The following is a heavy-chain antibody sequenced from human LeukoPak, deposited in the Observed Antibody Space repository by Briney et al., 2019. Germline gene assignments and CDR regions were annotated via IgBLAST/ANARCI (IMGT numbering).Heavy chain of an antibody. J-gene: IGHJ4*02. Sequence: GGSLRLSCAASGFTFSSYGMPWVRQAPGKGLEWVAVIWYDGSNKYYADSVKGRFTISRDNSKNTLYLQMNSLRAEDTAVYYCAGAAAGLNYFDYWGQGTLVTVSS. CDR2: IWYDGSNK. CDR1: GFTFSSYG. CDR3: AGAAAGLNYFDY. V-gene: IGHV3-33*01. D-gene: IGHD6-13*01.